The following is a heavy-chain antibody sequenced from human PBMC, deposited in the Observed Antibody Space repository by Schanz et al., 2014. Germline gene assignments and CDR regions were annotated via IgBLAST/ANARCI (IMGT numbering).Heavy chain of an antibody. CDR1: GGSISSYY. D-gene: IGHD5-18*01. V-gene: IGHV4-59*12. Sequence: QVQLQESGPGLVKPSETLSLTCTVSGGSISSYYWSWIRQPPGKGLEWIGYIYYSGSTNYKPSLKSRVTRSADKSKNQFSLKLRSVTAADTAVYYCARRSVSPSGNSYGYVVAWFDPWGQGTLVTVSS. J-gene: IGHJ5*02. CDR3: ARRSVSPSGNSYGYVVAWFDP. CDR2: IYYSGST.